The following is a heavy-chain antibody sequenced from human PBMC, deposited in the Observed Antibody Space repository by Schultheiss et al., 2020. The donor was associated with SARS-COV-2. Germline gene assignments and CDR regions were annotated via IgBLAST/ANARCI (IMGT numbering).Heavy chain of an antibody. D-gene: IGHD4-17*01. CDR2: IYHSGST. J-gene: IGHJ4*02. V-gene: IGHV4-38-2*01. CDR3: ARVTSSTVTTDY. CDR1: GYSISSGYY. Sequence: SETLSLTCAVSGYSISSGYYWGWIRQPPGKGLEWIGSIYHSGSTYYNPSLKSRVTILVDTSKNQFSLKLSSVTAADTAVYYCARVTSSTVTTDYWGQGTLVTVSS.